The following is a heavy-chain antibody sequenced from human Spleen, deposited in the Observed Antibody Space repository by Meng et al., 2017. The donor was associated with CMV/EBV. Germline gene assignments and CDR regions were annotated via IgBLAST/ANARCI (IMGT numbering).Heavy chain of an antibody. CDR1: GGSISSSSYY. CDR2: IYYSGST. V-gene: IGHV4-39*01. Sequence: GSLRLSCTVSGGSISSSSYYWGWVRQPPGQGLEWIGSIYYSGSTYYNPSLKSRVTISVDTSKNQFSLKLSSVTAADTAVYYCARLSSGSTNPWGQGTLVTVSS. J-gene: IGHJ5*02. CDR3: ARLSSGSTNP. D-gene: IGHD1-26*01.